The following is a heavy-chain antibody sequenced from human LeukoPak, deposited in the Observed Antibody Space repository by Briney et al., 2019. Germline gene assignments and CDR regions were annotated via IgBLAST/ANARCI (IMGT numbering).Heavy chain of an antibody. CDR1: GGSTNRYY. CDR2: VAYSGST. J-gene: IGHJ5*02. D-gene: IGHD5-12*01. CDR3: ARTVSGYYFNA. Sequence: SETLSLTCTVSGGSTNRYYWSWIRQSPGKGLEWIGYVAYSGSTNYNPSHKSRVTISLDTSKNQFSLKLSSVTAADTAVYYCARTVSGYYFNAWGPGTLVTVSS. V-gene: IGHV4-59*01.